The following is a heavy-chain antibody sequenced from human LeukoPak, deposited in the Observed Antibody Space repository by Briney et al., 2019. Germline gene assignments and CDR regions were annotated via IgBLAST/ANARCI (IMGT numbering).Heavy chain of an antibody. V-gene: IGHV4-38-2*01. D-gene: IGHD1-1*01. CDR3: ARVNWNPDY. J-gene: IGHJ4*02. Sequence: SETLSLTCAVSGYSISRGYHWGWTRQPPGKGLEWIGSIHHSGSTYYNSSLKSRVTISVDTSKNQFSLKVSSVTAADTAVYYCARVNWNPDYWGQGTLVTVSS. CDR1: GYSISRGYH. CDR2: IHHSGST.